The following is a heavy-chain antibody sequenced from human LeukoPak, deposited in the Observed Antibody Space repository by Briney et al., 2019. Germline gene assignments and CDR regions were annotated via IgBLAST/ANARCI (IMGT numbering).Heavy chain of an antibody. D-gene: IGHD2-2*01. CDR1: GFTFSSYS. Sequence: GGSLRLSCAASGFTFSSYSTNWVRQAPGKGLEWVSSISSSSSYIYYADSVKGRSTISRDNAKNSLYLQMNSLRAEDTAVYYCACQPAANPEGWGQGTLVTVSS. J-gene: IGHJ4*02. CDR3: ACQPAANPEG. V-gene: IGHV3-21*01. CDR2: ISSSSSYI.